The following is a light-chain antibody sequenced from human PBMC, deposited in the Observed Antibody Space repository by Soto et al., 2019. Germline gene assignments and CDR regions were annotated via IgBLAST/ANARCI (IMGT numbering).Light chain of an antibody. Sequence: QSVLTQPPSVSGAPGQRVTISCTGSSSNIGAGYDVHWYQQLPGTAPKLHIYGNSNRPSGVPDRFSGSKSGTSASLAITGLQAEYEADYYCQSYVSSLGGYVVFGGGTKLTVL. J-gene: IGLJ2*01. CDR2: GNS. CDR1: SSNIGAGYD. V-gene: IGLV1-40*01. CDR3: QSYVSSLGGYVV.